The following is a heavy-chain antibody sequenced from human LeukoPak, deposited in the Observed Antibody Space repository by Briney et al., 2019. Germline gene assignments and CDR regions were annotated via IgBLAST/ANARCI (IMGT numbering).Heavy chain of an antibody. Sequence: ASVKVSCKVSGYTLTELSMHWVRQATGQGLEWMGWMNPNSGNTGYAQKFQGRVTMTRNTSISTAYMELSGLRSEDTAVYYCAREVPDSGWAAYHYYYIDVWGKGTTVTISS. D-gene: IGHD6-19*01. CDR1: GYTLTELS. CDR2: MNPNSGNT. CDR3: AREVPDSGWAAYHYYYIDV. V-gene: IGHV1-8*01. J-gene: IGHJ6*03.